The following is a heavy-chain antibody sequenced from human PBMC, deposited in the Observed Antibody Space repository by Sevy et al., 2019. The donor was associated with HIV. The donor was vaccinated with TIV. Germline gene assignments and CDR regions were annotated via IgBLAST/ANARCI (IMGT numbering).Heavy chain of an antibody. CDR2: IRSKAYGGTT. CDR3: TRVEGTTDWGMDV. V-gene: IGHV3-49*02. J-gene: IGHJ6*02. Sequence: GGSLRLSCTTSGFTFGSYTMSWVRQAPGKGLEWIAFIRSKAYGGTTEYAASVKGRFTISRDDSKNVAYLLMNSLKTEDTAVYYCTRVEGTTDWGMDVWGQGTTVTVSS. D-gene: IGHD1-7*01. CDR1: GFTFGSYT.